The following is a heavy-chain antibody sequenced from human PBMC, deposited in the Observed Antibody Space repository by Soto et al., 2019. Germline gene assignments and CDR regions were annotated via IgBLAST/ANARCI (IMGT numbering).Heavy chain of an antibody. Sequence: SETLSLTCAVSGGSIISGGYSWIWIRQPPGKGLEWIGYIYHSGSTYYNPSLKSRVTISVDRSKNQFSLKLSPVTAADTAVYYCARESAWFDPWGQGALVTVSS. V-gene: IGHV4-30-2*01. CDR1: GGSIISGGYS. CDR3: ARESAWFDP. J-gene: IGHJ5*02. CDR2: IYHSGST.